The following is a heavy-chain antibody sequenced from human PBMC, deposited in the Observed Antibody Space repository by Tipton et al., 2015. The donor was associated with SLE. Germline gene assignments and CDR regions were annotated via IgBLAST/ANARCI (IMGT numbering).Heavy chain of an antibody. V-gene: IGHV4-61*02. CDR3: ARQRDPQRAFDI. D-gene: IGHD5-24*01. Sequence: LRLSCTVSGGSISSGSYYWSWIRQPAGKGLEWIGRIYTSGSTNYNPSLKSRVTISVDTSKNQFSLKLSSVTAADTAVYYCARQRDPQRAFDIWGQGTMVTVSS. J-gene: IGHJ3*02. CDR1: GGSISSGSYY. CDR2: IYTSGST.